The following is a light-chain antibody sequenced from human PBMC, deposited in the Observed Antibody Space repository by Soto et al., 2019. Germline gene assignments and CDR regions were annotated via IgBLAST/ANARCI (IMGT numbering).Light chain of an antibody. CDR1: QSVSSY. Sequence: EIVLTQSPATLSLSPGEIATLSFSASQSVSSYLAWYQQKPGQAPRLLIYDASNRATGIPARFSGSGSGTDFTLTISRLEPEDFAVYYCQQYGNSPITFGQGTRLEIK. V-gene: IGKV3-11*01. CDR2: DAS. J-gene: IGKJ5*01. CDR3: QQYGNSPIT.